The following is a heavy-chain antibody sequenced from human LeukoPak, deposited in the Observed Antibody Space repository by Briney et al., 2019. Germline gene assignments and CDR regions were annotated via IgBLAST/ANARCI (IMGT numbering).Heavy chain of an antibody. V-gene: IGHV1-2*02. CDR3: ARVLQYVGDPFDI. D-gene: IGHD2-8*01. CDR2: IDPNSGGT. Sequence: ASVKVSCKASGYTFTGYYMHWVRQAPGQGLEWMGWIDPNSGGTNYAQKFQGRVTMTRDTSITTAYMELNRLRSDDTAVYYCARVLQYVGDPFDIWGRGTMVSVSS. CDR1: GYTFTGYY. J-gene: IGHJ3*02.